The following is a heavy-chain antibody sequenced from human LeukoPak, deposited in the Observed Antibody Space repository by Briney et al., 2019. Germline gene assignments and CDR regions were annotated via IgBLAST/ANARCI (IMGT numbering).Heavy chain of an antibody. CDR2: ISSSSSYI. CDR1: GFTFSSYS. CDR3: ARDRGVREFDY. V-gene: IGHV3-21*01. Sequence: GGSLRLSCAASGFTFSSYSMNWVRQAPGKGLEWVSSISSSSSYIYYADSVKGRFTISRDNSKNTLYLQMNSLRAEDTAVYYCARDRGVREFDYWGQGTPVTVSS. J-gene: IGHJ4*02. D-gene: IGHD1-1*01.